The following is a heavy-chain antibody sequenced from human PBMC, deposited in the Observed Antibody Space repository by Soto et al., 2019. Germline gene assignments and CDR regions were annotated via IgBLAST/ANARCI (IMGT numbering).Heavy chain of an antibody. CDR1: GYTFTGYY. D-gene: IGHD3-9*01. Sequence: GASVKVSCKASGYTFTGYYMHWVRQAPGQGLEWMGWINPNSGGTNYTQKFQGWVTMTRDTSISTACMELSRLRSDDTAVYYSSSCYYDILTGYYIVGAFDIWGQGTMVTVSS. J-gene: IGHJ3*02. V-gene: IGHV1-2*04. CDR2: INPNSGGT. CDR3: SSCYYDILTGYYIVGAFDI.